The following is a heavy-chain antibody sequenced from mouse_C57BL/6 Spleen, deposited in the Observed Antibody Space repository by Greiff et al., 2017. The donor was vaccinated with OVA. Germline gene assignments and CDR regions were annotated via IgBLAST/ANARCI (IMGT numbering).Heavy chain of an antibody. D-gene: IGHD1-1*01. J-gene: IGHJ2*01. CDR3: ANYYGSSSFDY. CDR1: GYTFTSYW. Sequence: QVQLQQSGAELVKPGASVKLSCKASGYTFTSYWMHWVKQRPGQGLEWIGMIHPNSGSTNYNEKFKSKATLTVDKSSSTAYMQLSSLTSEDSAVYYCANYYGSSSFDYWGQGTTLTVSS. CDR2: IHPNSGST. V-gene: IGHV1-64*01.